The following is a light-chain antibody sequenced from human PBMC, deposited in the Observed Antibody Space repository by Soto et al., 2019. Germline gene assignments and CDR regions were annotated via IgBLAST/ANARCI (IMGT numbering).Light chain of an antibody. CDR2: GAS. CDR3: QHLNSFPIP. V-gene: IGKV1-9*01. Sequence: IQLTQSPSSLSASVGDRVTITCRASQGISSFLAWYQQKPGKAPKLLMYGASTLQSGVPSRFSGSGSGTDFTLTIGSLQPEDFATYYCQHLNSFPIPFGPGTEVDIK. J-gene: IGKJ3*01. CDR1: QGISSF.